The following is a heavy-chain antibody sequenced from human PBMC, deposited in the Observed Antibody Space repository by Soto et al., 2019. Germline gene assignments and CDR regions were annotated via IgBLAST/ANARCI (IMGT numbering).Heavy chain of an antibody. CDR2: ISAYNGNT. CDR1: GYTFTSYG. V-gene: IGHV1-18*01. CDR3: ARANQRRGVIIRNFDY. Sequence: ASVKVSCKASGYTFTSYGISWVRQAPGQGLEWMGWISAYNGNTNYAQKLQGRVTMTTDTSTSTAYMELRSLRSDDTAVYYCARANQRRGVIIRNFDYWGQGTLVTVSS. D-gene: IGHD3-10*01. J-gene: IGHJ4*02.